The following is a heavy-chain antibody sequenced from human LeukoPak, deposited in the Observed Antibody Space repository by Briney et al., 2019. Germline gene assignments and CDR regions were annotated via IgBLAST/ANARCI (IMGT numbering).Heavy chain of an antibody. J-gene: IGHJ2*01. Sequence: GGSLRLSCAASGFTFSDYYMTWLRQAPGEGLEWLSYINTGSTYTNYANSVKGRFTISRDNAKNSLYLQLNSLRAEDTAVYYCTREDNWYFDLWGRGTLVTVSS. V-gene: IGHV3-11*05. CDR3: TREDNWYFDL. CDR2: INTGSTYT. CDR1: GFTFSDYY.